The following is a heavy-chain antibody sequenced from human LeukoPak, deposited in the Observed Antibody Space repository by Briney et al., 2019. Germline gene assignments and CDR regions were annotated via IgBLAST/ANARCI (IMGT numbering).Heavy chain of an antibody. CDR1: GGSISSSSYY. Sequence: SETLSLTXTVSGGSISSSSYYWGWIRQPPGKGLEWIGSIYYSGSTYYNPSLKSRVTISVDTSKNQFSLKLSSVTAADTAVYYCARFTAAISIDYWGQGTLVTVSS. CDR2: IYYSGST. J-gene: IGHJ4*02. V-gene: IGHV4-39*01. D-gene: IGHD2-2*01. CDR3: ARFTAAISIDY.